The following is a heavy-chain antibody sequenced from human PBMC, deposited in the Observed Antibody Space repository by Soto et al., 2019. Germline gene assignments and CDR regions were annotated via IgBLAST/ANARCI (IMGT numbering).Heavy chain of an antibody. CDR3: TRIIAVAGLDAFDI. CDR1: GGSISSGGYY. D-gene: IGHD6-19*01. J-gene: IGHJ3*02. Sequence: TLSLTCPVSGGSISSGGYYWSWIRQHPGKGLEWIGYIYYSGSTYYNPSLKSRVTISVDTSKNQFSLKLSSVTAADTAVYYCTRIIAVAGLDAFDIWGQGTMVTV. V-gene: IGHV4-31*03. CDR2: IYYSGST.